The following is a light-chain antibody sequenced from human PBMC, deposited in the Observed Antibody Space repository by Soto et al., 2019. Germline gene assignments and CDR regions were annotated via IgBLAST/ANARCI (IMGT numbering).Light chain of an antibody. Sequence: DIQMTQSPSSLSASVGDRVTITCRASQSISSYLNWYQQKPGKAPKLLIYAASSLQSGVPSRFSGSGXGXXXTXXXXSLQXXXXXTXYCQQSYSTPQVTFGPGTKVDIK. CDR1: QSISSY. V-gene: IGKV1-39*01. CDR3: QQSYSTPQVT. CDR2: AAS. J-gene: IGKJ3*01.